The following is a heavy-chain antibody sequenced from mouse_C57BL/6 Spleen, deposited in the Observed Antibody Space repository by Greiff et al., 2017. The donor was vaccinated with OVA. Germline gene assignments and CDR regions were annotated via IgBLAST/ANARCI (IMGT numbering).Heavy chain of an antibody. Sequence: DVQLQESGPGLVKPSQSLSLTCSVTGYSITSGYYWNWIRQFPGNKLEWMGYISYDGSNNYNPSLKNRISITRDTSKNQFFLKLNSVTTEDTATYYCARGAYGRYFDYWGQGTTLTVSS. CDR2: ISYDGSN. CDR3: ARGAYGRYFDY. V-gene: IGHV3-6*01. J-gene: IGHJ2*01. CDR1: GYSITSGYY. D-gene: IGHD1-1*01.